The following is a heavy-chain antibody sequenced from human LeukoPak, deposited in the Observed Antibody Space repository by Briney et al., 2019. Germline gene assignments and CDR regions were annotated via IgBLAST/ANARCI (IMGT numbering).Heavy chain of an antibody. V-gene: IGHV4-4*07. Sequence: SETLSLTCTVSGGSINSYYWTWIRQSAGKGLEWIGRMYSSGSTNYNPSLKSRVSMSVDTSKDQFSVKLTSVTAADTAVYYCARGGKATVVTMWGQGILVTVSS. CDR3: ARGGKATVVTM. D-gene: IGHD4-23*01. CDR2: MYSSGST. J-gene: IGHJ4*02. CDR1: GGSINSYY.